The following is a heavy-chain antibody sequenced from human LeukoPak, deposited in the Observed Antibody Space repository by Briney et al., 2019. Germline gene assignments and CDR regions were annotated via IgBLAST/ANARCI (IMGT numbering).Heavy chain of an antibody. D-gene: IGHD3-3*01. J-gene: IGHJ4*02. CDR1: GYTFTSYG. V-gene: IGHV1-2*02. Sequence: ASVKVSCKASGYTFTSYGIHWVRQAPGQGLEWMGWINPNSGGTNYAQKFQGRVTMTRDTSISTAYMELSRLRSDDTAVYYCARGDIRFLGSPGYWGQGTLVTVSS. CDR2: INPNSGGT. CDR3: ARGDIRFLGSPGY.